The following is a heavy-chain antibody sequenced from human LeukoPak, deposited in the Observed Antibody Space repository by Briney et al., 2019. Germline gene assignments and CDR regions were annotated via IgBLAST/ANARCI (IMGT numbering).Heavy chain of an antibody. CDR2: TYRGYYDT. CDR3: ARRYYGSGSYSDGFDY. D-gene: IGHD3-10*01. Sequence: PVKSLKISCKGSGYSFTNYWIGWVRQMPGKGLEWMGITYRGYYDTRYSASFQGQVRISVDKSISTAYLQWSSLKASDTAMYYCARRYYGSGSYSDGFDYWGQGTLAT. J-gene: IGHJ4*02. V-gene: IGHV5-51*01. CDR1: GYSFTNYW.